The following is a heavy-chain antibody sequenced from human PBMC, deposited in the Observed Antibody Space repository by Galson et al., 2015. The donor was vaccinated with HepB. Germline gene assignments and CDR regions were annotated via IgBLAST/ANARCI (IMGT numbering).Heavy chain of an antibody. CDR1: GFTFSSYA. V-gene: IGHV3-30*04. D-gene: IGHD1-14*01. CDR3: ARDLPGEQVSYYFDY. CDR2: ISYDGSNK. J-gene: IGHJ4*02. Sequence: SLRLSCAASGFTFSSYAMHWVRQAPGKGLEWVAVISYDGSNKYYADSVKGRFTISRDNSKNTLYLQMNSLRAEDTAVYYCARDLPGEQVSYYFDYWGQGTLVTVSS.